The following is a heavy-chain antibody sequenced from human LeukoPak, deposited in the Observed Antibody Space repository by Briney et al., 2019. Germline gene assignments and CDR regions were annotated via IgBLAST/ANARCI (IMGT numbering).Heavy chain of an antibody. CDR1: GFTVSSNY. Sequence: GGSLRLSCAASGFTVSSNYMSWVRQAPGKGLEWVSVIYSGGSTYYADSVKGRFTISRDNSKNTLYLQMNSLRAEDTAVYYCASGRHYDSSGSPSDYWGQGTLVTVSS. V-gene: IGHV3-66*01. CDR2: IYSGGST. D-gene: IGHD3-22*01. CDR3: ASGRHYDSSGSPSDY. J-gene: IGHJ4*02.